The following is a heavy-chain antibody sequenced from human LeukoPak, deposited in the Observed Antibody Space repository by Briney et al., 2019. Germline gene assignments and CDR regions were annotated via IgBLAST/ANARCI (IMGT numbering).Heavy chain of an antibody. Sequence: PSETLSLTCTVSGGSISSSSYYWGWIRQPPGKGLEWIGSIYYSGSTYYNPSLKSRVTISVDTSKNQFSLKLSSVTAADTAVYYCASLNSNYYYHGMDVWGQGTTVTVSS. D-gene: IGHD5-18*01. V-gene: IGHV4-39*01. CDR2: IYYSGST. J-gene: IGHJ6*02. CDR3: ASLNSNYYYHGMDV. CDR1: GGSISSSSYY.